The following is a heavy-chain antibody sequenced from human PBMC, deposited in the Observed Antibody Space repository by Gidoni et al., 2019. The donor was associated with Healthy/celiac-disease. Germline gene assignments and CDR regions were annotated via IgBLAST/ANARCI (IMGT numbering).Heavy chain of an antibody. CDR3: ARDDYGDHYYYYGMDV. CDR2: IYYSGST. V-gene: IGHV4-30-4*01. D-gene: IGHD4-17*01. CDR1: GGSISSGAYY. Sequence: QVQLQESGPGLVKPSQTLSLTCTVSGGSISSGAYYWSWIRQPPGKGLEWIGYIYYSGSTYYNPSLKSRVTISVDTSKNQFSLKLSSVTAADTAVYYCARDDYGDHYYYYGMDVWGQGTTVTVSS. J-gene: IGHJ6*02.